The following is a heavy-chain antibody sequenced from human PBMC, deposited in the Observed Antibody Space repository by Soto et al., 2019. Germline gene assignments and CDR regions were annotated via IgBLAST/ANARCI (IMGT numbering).Heavy chain of an antibody. CDR1: AGAISSYY. J-gene: IGHJ4*02. CDR3: ARESEGKVSMAY. Sequence: PLETLSLTCAVSAGAISSYYWSWIRQPPGKGLEWIGVIYYGGSTNYNPSLKSRVTVSRDTSENQFSLRLSSVTAADTAVDYCARESEGKVSMAYWGQGTLVTVAS. D-gene: IGHD3-3*02. CDR2: IYYGGST. V-gene: IGHV4-59*01.